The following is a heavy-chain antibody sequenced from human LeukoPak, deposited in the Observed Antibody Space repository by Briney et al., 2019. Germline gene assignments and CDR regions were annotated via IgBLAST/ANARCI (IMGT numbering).Heavy chain of an antibody. CDR3: ARMRIAVAGTGGWFDP. CDR2: IYPGDSDT. CDR1: GYSFTSYW. D-gene: IGHD6-19*01. Sequence: GESLKISCKGSGYSFTSYWIGWVRQMPGKGLEWMGIIYPGDSDTRYSPSFQGQVTISADKSISTAYLQWSSLKASDIAMYYCARMRIAVAGTGGWFDPWGQGTLVTVSS. V-gene: IGHV5-51*01. J-gene: IGHJ5*02.